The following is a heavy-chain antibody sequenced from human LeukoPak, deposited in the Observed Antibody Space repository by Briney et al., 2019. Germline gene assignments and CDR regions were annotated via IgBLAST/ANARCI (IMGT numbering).Heavy chain of an antibody. V-gene: IGHV3-33*01. CDR1: GSTFSSYG. CDR3: ARGLDSSNGMDV. CDR2: IWYDGSNK. D-gene: IGHD2-2*03. Sequence: PGGSLRLSCAASGSTFSSYGMHWVRQAPGKGLEWVAVIWYDGSNKYYADSVKGRFTISRDNSKNTLYLQMNSLRAEDTAVYYCARGLDSSNGMDVWGKGTTVTVSS. J-gene: IGHJ6*04.